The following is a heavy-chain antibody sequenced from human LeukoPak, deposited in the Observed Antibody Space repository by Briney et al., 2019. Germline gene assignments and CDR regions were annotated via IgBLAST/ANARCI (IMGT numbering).Heavy chain of an antibody. CDR1: GGSISRYY. D-gene: IGHD6-13*01. J-gene: IGHJ4*02. Sequence: PSETLSLTCTVSGGSISRYYCSWIRQPPGKGLEWIGYIYYSGSTGSTNYHPSLKSRVTISVDTSKNQFSLNLGSVTAADTALYFCARGSSSWFFDHRGQGTLVTVSS. CDR3: ARGSSSWFFDH. CDR2: IYYSGSTGST. V-gene: IGHV4-59*01.